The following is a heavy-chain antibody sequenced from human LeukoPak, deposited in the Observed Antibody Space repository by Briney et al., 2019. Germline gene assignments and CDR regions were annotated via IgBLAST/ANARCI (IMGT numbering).Heavy chain of an antibody. V-gene: IGHV1-2*02. D-gene: IGHD6-13*01. J-gene: IGHJ5*02. CDR3: ATLREASSWAFDP. CDR2: INPNSGGT. Sequence: ASVKVSCKASGYTFTGYYMHWVRQAPGQGLEWMGWINPNSGGTNYAQKFQGRVTMTRDTSISTAYMELSRLRSDDTAVYYCATLREASSWAFDPWGQGTLVTVSS. CDR1: GYTFTGYY.